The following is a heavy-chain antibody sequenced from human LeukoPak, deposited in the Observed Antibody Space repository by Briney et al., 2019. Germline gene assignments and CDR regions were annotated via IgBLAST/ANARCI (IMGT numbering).Heavy chain of an antibody. D-gene: IGHD1-26*01. CDR2: ISAYNGDT. CDR1: GYTFSTYG. J-gene: IGHJ4*02. V-gene: IGHV1-18*01. CDR3: ARDKEEWERLYYFGY. Sequence: ASVKVSCKASGYTFSTYGITWVRQAPGQGLEWLGCISAYNGDTNYAQKLQGRVTMTTDTSTSTAYMELRSLTSDDTAVYYCARDKEEWERLYYFGYWGQGTLVSVSS.